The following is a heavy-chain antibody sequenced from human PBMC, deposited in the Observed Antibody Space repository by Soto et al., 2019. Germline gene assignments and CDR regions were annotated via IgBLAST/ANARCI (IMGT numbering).Heavy chain of an antibody. V-gene: IGHV3-30*18. CDR1: GFTFSSYA. J-gene: IGHJ4*02. D-gene: IGHD5-18*01. Sequence: QVQLVESGGGVVQPGRSLRLSCAASGFTFSSYAMHWVRQAPGKGLAWVAIISHDGSNKYYADSVEGRFTISRDNSKNTLYLKMNRLRCEDTAVDYWSKHTGYSYGFPFDYGGQGPLFTVSS. CDR3: SKHTGYSYGFPFDY. CDR2: ISHDGSNK.